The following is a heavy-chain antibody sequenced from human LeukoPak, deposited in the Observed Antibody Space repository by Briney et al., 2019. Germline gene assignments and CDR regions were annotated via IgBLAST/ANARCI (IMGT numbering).Heavy chain of an antibody. CDR3: ARGGGYTGDGPNRY. CDR1: GYTFTNYY. CDR2: INPSGGST. Sequence: ASETVPCKASGYTFTNYYIHWVGQAPGQGLEGMGIINPSGGSTSYAQKFQGRVTMTRDTSTSTVYMELSSLRSEDTAVYYCARGGGYTGDGPNRYSGQGALWTASS. V-gene: IGHV1-46*01. J-gene: IGHJ4*02. D-gene: IGHD5-12*01.